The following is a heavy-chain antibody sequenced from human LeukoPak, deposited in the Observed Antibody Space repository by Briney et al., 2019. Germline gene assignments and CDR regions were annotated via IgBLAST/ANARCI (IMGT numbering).Heavy chain of an antibody. D-gene: IGHD3-10*02. CDR3: AELGITMIGGV. J-gene: IGHJ6*04. V-gene: IGHV3-21*01. CDR1: GFTFSSYS. CDR2: ISSGSSYT. Sequence: GGSLRLSCAASGFTFSSYSMNWVRQAPGKGLEWVSSISSGSSYTYYADSVMGRFTISRDNAKNSLYLQMNSLRAEDTAVYYCAELGITMIGGVWGKGTTVTISS.